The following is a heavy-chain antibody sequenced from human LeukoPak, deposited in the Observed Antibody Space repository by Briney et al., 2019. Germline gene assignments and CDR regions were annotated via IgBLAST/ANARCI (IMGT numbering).Heavy chain of an antibody. CDR1: GFTFSSYG. D-gene: IGHD3-10*01. CDR3: AKDYYGSGSYYTVDF. J-gene: IGHJ4*02. Sequence: GGSLRLSCAASGFTFSSYGMHWVRQALGKGLEWVAIISYDGSNKYYADSVKGRFTISRDKSKNTLDLQMNSLRPEDTAVYYCAKDYYGSGSYYTVDFWGQGTLVTVSS. CDR2: ISYDGSNK. V-gene: IGHV3-30*18.